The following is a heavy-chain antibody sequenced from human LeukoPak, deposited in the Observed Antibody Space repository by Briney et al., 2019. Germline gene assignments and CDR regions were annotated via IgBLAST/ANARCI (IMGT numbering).Heavy chain of an antibody. V-gene: IGHV4-34*01. D-gene: IGHD1-7*01. CDR3: ARRWNYGRNYYIDV. J-gene: IGHJ6*03. Sequence: SSETLSLTCAVYGGSFSNYYWSWIRQPPGKGLEWIGEINDRGTINYNPSLMSRVTISVDKSKNQFSLKLSSVTAADTAVYYCARRWNYGRNYYIDVWGKGATVSVSS. CDR1: GGSFSNYY. CDR2: INDRGTI.